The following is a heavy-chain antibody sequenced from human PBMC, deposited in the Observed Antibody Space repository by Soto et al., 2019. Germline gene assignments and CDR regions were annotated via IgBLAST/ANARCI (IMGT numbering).Heavy chain of an antibody. CDR1: GASTSSAGYA. V-gene: IGHV4-31*11. D-gene: IGHD3-3*01. Sequence: SETLSLTCAVSGASTSSAGYAWTWLRQHPEKGLEWIGHIFYSGSTSYNPSLKSRVTISIDTTKNQFSLRLSSVTAADTAIYYCATRITVFGLLIPPFDPWGQGTQVTVSS. CDR3: ATRITVFGLLIPPFDP. CDR2: IFYSGST. J-gene: IGHJ5*02.